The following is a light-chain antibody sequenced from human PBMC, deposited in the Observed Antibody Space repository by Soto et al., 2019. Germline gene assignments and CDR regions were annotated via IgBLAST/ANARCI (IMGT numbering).Light chain of an antibody. CDR2: GAS. CDR1: QSVSSSY. J-gene: IGKJ1*01. Sequence: EIVLTQSPGTLSLSPGERATLSCRASQSVSSSYLAWYQQKPGQAPRLLIYGASSRATGIPDRFIGSGSGTDFTLNISRLEPEDFAVYYWQHYGSSPPTFGQGTKVEIK. V-gene: IGKV3-20*01. CDR3: QHYGSSPPT.